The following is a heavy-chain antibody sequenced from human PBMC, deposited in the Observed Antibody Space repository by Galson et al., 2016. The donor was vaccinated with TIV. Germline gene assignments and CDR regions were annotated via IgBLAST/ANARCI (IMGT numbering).Heavy chain of an antibody. CDR3: ARGSDYSGNSPSDY. Sequence: QSGAEVKNPGASVKVSCKASGGIFFSNAISWVRQAPGQGLEWMGGINPIFNKPNYAQKFQGRVTITADASTSTAYMELSSLSSDDTAVYYCARGSDYSGNSPSDYWGQGTLVTVSS. V-gene: IGHV1-69*13. D-gene: IGHD4-23*01. J-gene: IGHJ4*02. CDR2: INPIFNKP. CDR1: GGIFFSNA.